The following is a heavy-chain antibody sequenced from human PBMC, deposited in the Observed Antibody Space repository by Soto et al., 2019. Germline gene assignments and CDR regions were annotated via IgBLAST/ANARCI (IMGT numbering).Heavy chain of an antibody. CDR3: VRENEMAGATSAFEY. Sequence: SGGSLRLSCEASGFRFNSYSMNWVRQAPQKGLEWVSLIDARSNYIYYADSVKGRFTISRDNARNSLYLQMDSLRVEDTAVYYCVRENEMAGATSAFEYWGQGTPVTVSS. CDR2: IDARSNYI. V-gene: IGHV3-21*06. CDR1: GFRFNSYS. J-gene: IGHJ4*02. D-gene: IGHD1-26*01.